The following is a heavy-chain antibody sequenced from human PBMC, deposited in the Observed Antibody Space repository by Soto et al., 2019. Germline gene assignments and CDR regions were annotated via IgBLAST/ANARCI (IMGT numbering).Heavy chain of an antibody. V-gene: IGHV1-69*02. CDR1: GGTFSSYT. CDR2: IIPILGIA. Sequence: QVQLVQSGAEVKKPGSSVKVSCKASGGTFSSYTISWVRQAPGQGLEWMGRIIPILGIANYAQKFQGRVTITADKPTSTAYMELSSLRSEDTAVYCCALTLGGGYSITGVFDIWGQWTMVTVSS. J-gene: IGHJ3*02. D-gene: IGHD1-20*01. CDR3: ALTLGGGYSITGVFDI.